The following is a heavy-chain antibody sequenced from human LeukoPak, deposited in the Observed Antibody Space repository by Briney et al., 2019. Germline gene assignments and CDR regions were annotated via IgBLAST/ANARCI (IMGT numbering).Heavy chain of an antibody. CDR1: GVTFCSYY. Sequence: GSAKVSCKASGVTFCSYYMQCVRQAPRQRVEWMVRITPTDGSRNYAQKFQGRVTMTGDTSTNTVYMELSRQRSEDTGVYYCAREGPQTRYNWNDEGMKLWLHPWGERTLVTVSS. D-gene: IGHD1-1*01. CDR3: AREGPQTRYNWNDEGMKLWLHP. CDR2: ITPTDGSR. J-gene: IGHJ5*02. V-gene: IGHV1-46*01.